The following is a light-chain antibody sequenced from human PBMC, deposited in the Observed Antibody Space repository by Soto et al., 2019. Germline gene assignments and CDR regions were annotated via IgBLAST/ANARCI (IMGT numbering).Light chain of an antibody. J-gene: IGKJ4*01. V-gene: IGKV3-11*01. CDR3: QQRTSWPT. Sequence: EIVLTQSPATLSLSPGDRATLSCRASQSVTSSLACFQQKPGQSPRLLIYDVSRRATAIPARFSGSGSGTDFTLTISSLEPEDFAVYYCQQRTSWPTFGGGTKVDIK. CDR2: DVS. CDR1: QSVTSS.